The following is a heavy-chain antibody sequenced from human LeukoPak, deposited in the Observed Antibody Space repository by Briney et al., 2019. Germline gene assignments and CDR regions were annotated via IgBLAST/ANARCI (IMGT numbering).Heavy chain of an antibody. CDR2: INPNSGGT. J-gene: IGHJ4*02. V-gene: IGHV1-2*02. CDR1: GYTFTGYY. CDR3: ARAYPRITIFGVVIRPAGYFDY. D-gene: IGHD3-3*01. Sequence: ASVKVSCKASGYTFTGYYMHWVRQAPGRGLEWMGWINPNSGGTNYAQKFQGRVTMTRDTSISTAYMELSRLRSDDTAVYYCARAYPRITIFGVVIRPAGYFDYWGQGTLVTVSS.